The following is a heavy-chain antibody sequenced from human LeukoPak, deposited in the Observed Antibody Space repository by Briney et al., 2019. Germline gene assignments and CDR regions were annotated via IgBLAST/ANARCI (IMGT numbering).Heavy chain of an antibody. V-gene: IGHV1-46*01. D-gene: IGHD1-26*01. CDR2: INPSGGST. CDR3: ARDLDGTPAMVRSYKGIVDY. J-gene: IGHJ4*02. Sequence: GASVKVSCKASGYTFTSYYMHWVRQAPGQGLEWMGIINPSGGSTSYAQKFQGRVTMTRDTSTSTVYMELSSLRSEDTAVYYCARDLDGTPAMVRSYKGIVDYWGQGTLVTVSS. CDR1: GYTFTSYY.